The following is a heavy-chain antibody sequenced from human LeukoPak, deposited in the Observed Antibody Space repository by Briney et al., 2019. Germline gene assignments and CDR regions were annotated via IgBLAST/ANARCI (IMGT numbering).Heavy chain of an antibody. J-gene: IGHJ4*02. D-gene: IGHD2-21*02. CDR2: ISGDSTGT. V-gene: IGHV3-23*01. CDR1: GFTFSSYT. Sequence: SGGSLRLSCVASGFTFSSYTMTWVRQAPGEGLEWVSGISGDSTGTYYADSVKGRFTISRDNPKNTLFLQMNSLRAEDTAVYYCAKKTSYCAGDCFPYYFDYWGRGTLVTVSS. CDR3: AKKTSYCAGDCFPYYFDY.